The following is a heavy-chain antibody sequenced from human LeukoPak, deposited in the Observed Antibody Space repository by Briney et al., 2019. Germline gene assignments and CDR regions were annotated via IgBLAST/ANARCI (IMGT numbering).Heavy chain of an antibody. CDR2: VYYVGST. V-gene: IGHV4-59*01. J-gene: IGHJ4*02. CDR3: ARGLRESLNVPLDS. Sequence: PSETLSLTCSVFGGSISRYYWTWIRQTPGKGLEWLGYVYYVGSTTYNPSLKGRLTISVDTSKNQFSLKLTSVTAADTAVYYCARGLRESLNVPLDSWSQGTLVTVSS. CDR1: GGSISRYY. D-gene: IGHD1-1*01.